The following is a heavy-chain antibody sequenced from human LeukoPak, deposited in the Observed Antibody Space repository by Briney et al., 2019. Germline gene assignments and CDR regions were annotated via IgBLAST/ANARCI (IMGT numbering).Heavy chain of an antibody. CDR3: AKGRPAAGGYFDY. J-gene: IGHJ4*02. Sequence: GSLRLSCAASGFTFSSYAMSWVRQAPGKGLEWVSAISGSGGGTYYADSGKGRFTISRDNSKNTLYLQMNSLRAEDTAVYYCAKGRPAAGGYFDYWGQGTLVTVSS. V-gene: IGHV3-23*01. D-gene: IGHD6-13*01. CDR2: ISGSGGGT. CDR1: GFTFSSYA.